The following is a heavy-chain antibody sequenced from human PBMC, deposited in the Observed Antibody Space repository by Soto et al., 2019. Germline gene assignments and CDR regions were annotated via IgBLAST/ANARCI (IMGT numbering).Heavy chain of an antibody. CDR3: ARVVNFAYDFWSGPFRLEAGPMDV. J-gene: IGHJ6*03. V-gene: IGHV4-59*01. D-gene: IGHD3-3*01. CDR2: IYYSGST. CDR1: GGSISSYY. Sequence: SETLSLTCTVSGGSISSYYWSWIRQPPGKGLEWIGYIYYSGSTNYNPSLKSRVTISVDTSKNQFSLKLSSVTAADTAVYYCARVVNFAYDFWSGPFRLEAGPMDVWGKGTTVTVSS.